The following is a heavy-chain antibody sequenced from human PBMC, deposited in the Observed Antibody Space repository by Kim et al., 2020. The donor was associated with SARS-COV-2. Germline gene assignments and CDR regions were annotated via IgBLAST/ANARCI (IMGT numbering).Heavy chain of an antibody. Sequence: SETLSLTCAVYGGSFSGYYWSWIRQPPGKGLEWIGEINHSGSTNYNPSLKSRVTISVDTSKNQFSLKLSSVTAADTAVYYCARGRRNGLIPSRYYDSSGKVDAFDIWGQGTMVTVSS. D-gene: IGHD3-22*01. V-gene: IGHV4-34*01. J-gene: IGHJ3*02. CDR1: GGSFSGYY. CDR2: INHSGST. CDR3: ARGRRNGLIPSRYYDSSGKVDAFDI.